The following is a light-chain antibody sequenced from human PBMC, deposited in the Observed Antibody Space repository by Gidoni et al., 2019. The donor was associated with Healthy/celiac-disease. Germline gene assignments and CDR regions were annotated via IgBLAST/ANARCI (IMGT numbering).Light chain of an antibody. Sequence: EIVLTPSPATLSLSPGERATLSCRASQSVSSYLAWYQQKPGQAPRLLIYDASNRATGIPARFSGSGSGTDFTLTISSLEPEDFAVYYCQQRSNWPPLLTFGGXTKVEIK. J-gene: IGKJ4*01. V-gene: IGKV3-11*01. CDR3: QQRSNWPPLLT. CDR1: QSVSSY. CDR2: DAS.